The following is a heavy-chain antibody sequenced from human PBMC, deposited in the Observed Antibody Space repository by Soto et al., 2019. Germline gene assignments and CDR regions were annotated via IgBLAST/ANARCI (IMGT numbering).Heavy chain of an antibody. V-gene: IGHV3-21*01. Sequence: EVQLVESGGGLVKPGGSLRLSCAASGFTFSSYSMNWVRQAPGKGLEWVSSISSSSSYIYYADSVKGRFTISRDNAKNSLYRQMNSLRAEDTAVYYCARGVGSAFDIWGQGTMVTVSS. CDR1: GFTFSSYS. D-gene: IGHD3-10*01. CDR2: ISSSSSYI. CDR3: ARGVGSAFDI. J-gene: IGHJ3*02.